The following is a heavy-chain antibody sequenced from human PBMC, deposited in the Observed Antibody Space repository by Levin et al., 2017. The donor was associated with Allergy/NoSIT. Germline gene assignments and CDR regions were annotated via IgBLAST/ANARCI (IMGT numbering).Heavy chain of an antibody. D-gene: IGHD4-17*01. CDR3: AKGGYGAIYYFDY. CDR2: IWYDGGNK. CDR1: AFTFSTFG. V-gene: IGHV3-33*06. Sequence: GESLKISCAASAFTFSTFGMHWVRQAPGKGLEWVALIWYDGGNKYYADSVKGRFTISRDNSKNTLYLQMNSLRAEDTAVYYCAKGGYGAIYYFDYWGQGTLVTVSS. J-gene: IGHJ4*02.